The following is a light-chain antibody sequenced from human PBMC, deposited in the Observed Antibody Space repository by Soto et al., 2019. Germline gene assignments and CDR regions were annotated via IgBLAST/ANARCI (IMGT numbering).Light chain of an antibody. CDR2: AAS. CDR3: QQLNSYLLT. V-gene: IGKV1-9*01. CDR1: QGISSY. J-gene: IGKJ4*01. Sequence: DIQLTQAPSFLSASIEDRVTITCRASQGISSYLAWYQQKPGKAPKLLIYAASTLQSGVPSRFSGSGSGTEFTLTICSLQPEDFGTYYCQQLNSYLLTFGGGTKVDIK.